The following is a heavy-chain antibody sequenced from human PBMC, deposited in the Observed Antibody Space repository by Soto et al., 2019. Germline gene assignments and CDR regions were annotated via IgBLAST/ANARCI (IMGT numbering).Heavy chain of an antibody. V-gene: IGHV3-11*05. Sequence: QVQLVESGGGLVKPGGSLRLSCAASGFTFSDYYMSWIRQAPGKGLEWVSYINSSSSYTNYADSVKGRFTISRDNDKNSLYLQTNSLRAEHTAVYYCARTIAAAGGRRDFDLWGRGTLVTVSS. D-gene: IGHD6-13*01. CDR3: ARTIAAAGGRRDFDL. CDR1: GFTFSDYY. CDR2: INSSSSYT. J-gene: IGHJ2*01.